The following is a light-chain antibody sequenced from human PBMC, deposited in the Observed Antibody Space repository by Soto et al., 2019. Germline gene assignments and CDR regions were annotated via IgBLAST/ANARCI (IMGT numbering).Light chain of an antibody. CDR2: EGT. CDR3: CSYAGSSTFV. V-gene: IGLV2-23*01. CDR1: SSDVGSYNL. Sequence: QSVLAQPASVSGSPGQSITISCTGTSSDVGSYNLVSWYQHHPGKAPKVMIYEGTKRPSGVSNRFSGSKSGSTASLTISGLQADDEADYYCCSYAGSSTFVFGTGTKVIV. J-gene: IGLJ1*01.